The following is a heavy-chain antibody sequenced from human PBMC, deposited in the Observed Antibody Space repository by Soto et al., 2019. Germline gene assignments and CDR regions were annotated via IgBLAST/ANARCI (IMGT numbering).Heavy chain of an antibody. CDR2: ISGSGGST. V-gene: IGHV3-23*01. CDR3: AKDGGKYDFWSGYGYGMDV. Sequence: GGSLRLSCAASGFTFSSYAMSWVRQAPGKGLEWVSAISGSGGSTYYADSVKGRFTISRDNSKNTLYLQMNSLRAEDTAVYYCAKDGGKYDFWSGYGYGMDVWGQGTTVTVSS. D-gene: IGHD3-3*01. J-gene: IGHJ6*02. CDR1: GFTFSSYA.